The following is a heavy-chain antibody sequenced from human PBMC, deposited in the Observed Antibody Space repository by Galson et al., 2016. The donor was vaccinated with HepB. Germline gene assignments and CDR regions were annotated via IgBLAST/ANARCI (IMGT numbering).Heavy chain of an antibody. V-gene: IGHV4-39*01. CDR1: GGSIGSSNYF. Sequence: SETLSPTCTLSGGSIGSSNYFWGWIRQPPGKGPEWIGNFDKSGSTSSNPSLHSRVTISVDTSKNRISLTLSSVTAADTSVYRGARLYCSSTSCCGYCGMDVWGQGTTVTVSS. J-gene: IGHJ6*02. CDR3: ARLYCSSTSCCGYCGMDV. CDR2: FDKSGST. D-gene: IGHD2-2*01.